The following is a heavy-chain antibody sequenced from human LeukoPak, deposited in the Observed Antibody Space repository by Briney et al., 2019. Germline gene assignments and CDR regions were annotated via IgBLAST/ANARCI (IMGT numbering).Heavy chain of an antibody. CDR3: AKVSVGATGDYYFDY. CDR1: GFTFSSYA. J-gene: IGHJ4*02. D-gene: IGHD1-26*01. V-gene: IGHV3-23*01. CDR2: ISGSGGST. Sequence: GGSLRLSCAASGFTFSSYAMRWVRQAPGKGLEWVSAISGSGGSTYYADSVKGRFTISRDNSKNTLYLQMNSLRAEDTAVYYCAKVSVGATGDYYFDYWGQGTLVTVSS.